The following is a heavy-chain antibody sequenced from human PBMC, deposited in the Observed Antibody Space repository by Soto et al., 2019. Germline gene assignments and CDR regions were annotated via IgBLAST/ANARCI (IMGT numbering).Heavy chain of an antibody. CDR2: ISWNSGSI. V-gene: IGHV3-9*01. Sequence: EVQLVESGGGFVQPGRSLRLSCAASGFTFNDYAMHWVRQAPGKGLEWVSGISWNSGSIGYADSVKGRFTISRDDAKNSLYLQMNSLRAEDTALYYCAKAEGYYYYYHMDVWGKGTTVTVSS. CDR1: GFTFNDYA. CDR3: AKAEGYYYYYHMDV. J-gene: IGHJ6*03.